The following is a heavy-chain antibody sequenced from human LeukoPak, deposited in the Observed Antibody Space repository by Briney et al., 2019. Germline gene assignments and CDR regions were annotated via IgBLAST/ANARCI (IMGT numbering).Heavy chain of an antibody. Sequence: GGSLRLSCAASGFTFSSYSMNWVRQAPGKGLEWVSSISNSSSYIYYADSVKGRFTISRDNSKNTLYLQMNSLRAEDTAVYYCARDVGGPTDYWGQGTLVTVSS. J-gene: IGHJ4*02. CDR2: ISNSSSYI. CDR3: ARDVGGPTDY. CDR1: GFTFSSYS. V-gene: IGHV3-21*04. D-gene: IGHD3-16*01.